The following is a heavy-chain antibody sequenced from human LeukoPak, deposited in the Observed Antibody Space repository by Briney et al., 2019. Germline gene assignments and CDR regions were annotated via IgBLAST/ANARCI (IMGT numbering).Heavy chain of an antibody. CDR2: IRHDGSNK. Sequence: PGGSLRLSCAASGFTFSSYGMHWVRQAPGKGLEWVAFIRHDGSNKYYADSVKGRFTISRDNSKNTLYLQMNSLRAEDTAVYYCAKDLGYCSGGSCYSPFDYWGQGTLVTVSS. CDR1: GFTFSSYG. D-gene: IGHD2-15*01. CDR3: AKDLGYCSGGSCYSPFDY. J-gene: IGHJ4*02. V-gene: IGHV3-30*02.